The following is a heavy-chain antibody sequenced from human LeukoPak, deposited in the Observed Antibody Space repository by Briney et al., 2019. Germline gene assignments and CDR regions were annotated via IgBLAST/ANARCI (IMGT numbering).Heavy chain of an antibody. CDR3: ARAPRCNTNSCNSWFDP. V-gene: IGHV1-18*01. CDR2: INVNT. Sequence: ASVKVSCKASGDSFSSYGISWLRQAPGQGLEWMGWINVNTKYAQKFQGRVTMTTDTSKTTAYVELRSLRSDDTAVYYCARAPRCNTNSCNSWFDPWGQGTLVTVSS. CDR1: GDSFSSYG. J-gene: IGHJ5*02. D-gene: IGHD2-8*01.